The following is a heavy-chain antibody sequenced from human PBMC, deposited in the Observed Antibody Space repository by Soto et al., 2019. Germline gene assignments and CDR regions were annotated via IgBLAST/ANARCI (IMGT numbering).Heavy chain of an antibody. CDR3: ARDSPGSSSFDY. CDR1: GGSISSSSNY. J-gene: IGHJ4*02. V-gene: IGHV4-61*01. Sequence: SETLSLTCTVSGGSISSSSNYWSWIRQPPGKGLEWIGYIYYSGSTNYNPSLKSRVTISVDTSKNQFSLKLSSVTAADTAVYYCARDSPGSSSFDYWGQGTLVTVSS. CDR2: IYYSGST. D-gene: IGHD6-19*01.